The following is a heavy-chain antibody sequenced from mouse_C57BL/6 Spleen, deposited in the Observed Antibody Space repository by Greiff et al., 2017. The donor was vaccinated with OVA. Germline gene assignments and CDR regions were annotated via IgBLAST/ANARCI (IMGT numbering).Heavy chain of an antibody. CDR1: GYSITSGYY. J-gene: IGHJ3*01. Sequence: EVKVEESGPGLVKPSQSLSLTCSVTGYSITSGYYWNWIRQFPGNKLEWMGYISYDGSNNYNPSLKNRISITRDTSKNQFFLKLNSVTTEDTATYYCARGGLWDGYYVAWCAYWGQGTLVTVSA. CDR2: ISYDGSN. D-gene: IGHD2-3*01. CDR3: ARGGLWDGYYVAWCAY. V-gene: IGHV3-6*01.